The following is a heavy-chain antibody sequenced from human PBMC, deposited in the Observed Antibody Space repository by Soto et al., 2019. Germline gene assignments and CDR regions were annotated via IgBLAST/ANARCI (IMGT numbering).Heavy chain of an antibody. CDR3: ARDAAAGQSEFDY. D-gene: IGHD6-13*01. CDR2: IYYSGST. CDR1: GGSISSYY. V-gene: IGHV4-59*01. J-gene: IGHJ4*02. Sequence: QVQLQESGPGLVKPSETLSLTCTVSGGSISSYYWSWIRQPPGKGLEWIGYIYYSGSTNYNPSLKSRVTISVDTSKNQFSLKLSSVTAADTAVYYCARDAAAGQSEFDYWGQGILVTVSS.